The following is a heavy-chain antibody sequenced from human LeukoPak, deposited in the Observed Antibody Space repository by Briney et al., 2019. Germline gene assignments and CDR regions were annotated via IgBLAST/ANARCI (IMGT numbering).Heavy chain of an antibody. J-gene: IGHJ4*02. V-gene: IGHV1-18*01. CDR2: ISAYNGNT. Sequence: ASVKVSCKASGYTFTSYGISWVRQAPGQGPEWMGWISAYNGNTDYAHNLQGRVTMTTDTSTSTAYMEVRSLRSDDTAVYYCARDAGITAPTPGYWGQGTLVTVSS. D-gene: IGHD6-25*01. CDR3: ARDAGITAPTPGY. CDR1: GYTFTSYG.